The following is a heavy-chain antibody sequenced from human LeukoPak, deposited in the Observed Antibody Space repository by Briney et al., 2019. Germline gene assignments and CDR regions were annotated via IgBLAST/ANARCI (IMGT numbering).Heavy chain of an antibody. J-gene: IGHJ4*02. CDR1: GFTFSSYS. CDR2: ISSSSSYI. D-gene: IGHD3-10*01. Sequence: GGSLRLSCAASGFTFSSYSMNWVRQAPGKGLEWVSSISSSSSYIYYADSVKGRFTISRDNAKNSLYLQMNSLRAEDTAVYYCAKDLGLVRGFRWGQGTLVTVSS. V-gene: IGHV3-21*04. CDR3: AKDLGLVRGFR.